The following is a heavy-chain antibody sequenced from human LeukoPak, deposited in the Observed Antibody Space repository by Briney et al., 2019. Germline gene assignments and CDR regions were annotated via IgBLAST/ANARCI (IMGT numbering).Heavy chain of an antibody. J-gene: IGHJ4*02. D-gene: IGHD2-2*01. CDR1: GFTFSSYG. V-gene: IGHV3-30*18. CDR3: AKGALRYCSSTSCYGRFDY. Sequence: GGSLRLSCAASGFTFSSYGMHWVRQAPGKGLKWVAVISYDGSNKYYADSVKGRFTISRDNSKNTLYLQMNSLRAEDTAVYYCAKGALRYCSSTSCYGRFDYWGQGTLVTVSS. CDR2: ISYDGSNK.